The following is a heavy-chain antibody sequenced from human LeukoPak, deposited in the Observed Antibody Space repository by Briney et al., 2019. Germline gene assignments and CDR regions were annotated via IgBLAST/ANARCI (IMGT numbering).Heavy chain of an antibody. CDR2: IKEDGRQK. J-gene: IGHJ4*02. CDR3: ARDRWGYSYGGD. D-gene: IGHD5-12*01. Sequence: GGSLRLSCAASGFTFSRYWMSWVRQAPGKGLEWVANIKEDGRQKYYVDSVKGRFTISRGNAKNSLYLQMNSLRAEDTAVYYCARDRWGYSYGGDWGQGTQVTVSS. V-gene: IGHV3-7*01. CDR1: GFTFSRYW.